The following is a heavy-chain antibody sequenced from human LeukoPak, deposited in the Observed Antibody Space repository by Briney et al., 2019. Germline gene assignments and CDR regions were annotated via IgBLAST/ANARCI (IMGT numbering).Heavy chain of an antibody. CDR3: AKPPSRDGYNFIDY. CDR1: GFTFSSYG. Sequence: PGGSLRLSCAASGFTFSSYGMHWVRRAPGKGLEWVAFIRYDGSNKYYADSVKGRFTISRDNSKNTLYLQMNSLRAEDTAVYYCAKPPSRDGYNFIDYWGQGTLVTVSS. V-gene: IGHV3-30*02. J-gene: IGHJ4*02. D-gene: IGHD5-24*01. CDR2: IRYDGSNK.